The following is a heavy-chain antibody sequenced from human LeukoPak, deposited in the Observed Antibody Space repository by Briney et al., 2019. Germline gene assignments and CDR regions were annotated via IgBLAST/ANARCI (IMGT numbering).Heavy chain of an antibody. D-gene: IGHD4-11*01. CDR2: MNPNSGTT. Sequence: ASVKVSGKASGYTFTSYDINWVRQATGQGLEWMGWMNPNSGTTGYAQKFHGRVTITRNTSISTAYMELSSMRSEQTAVYYCARVDGVTNFDYWGQGTMVTVSS. V-gene: IGHV1-8*03. CDR1: GYTFTSYD. J-gene: IGHJ4*02. CDR3: ARVDGVTNFDY.